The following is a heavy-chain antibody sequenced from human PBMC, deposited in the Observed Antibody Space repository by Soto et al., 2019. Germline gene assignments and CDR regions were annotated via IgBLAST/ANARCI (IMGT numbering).Heavy chain of an antibody. Sequence: ASVKVSCKASGYTFTSYYMHWVRQAPGQGLEWMGIINPSGGSTSYAQKFQGRVTMTRDTSTSTVYMELSSLRSEDTAVYYCAREYPDSSGYHNWFDPWGQGTQVTVSS. CDR3: AREYPDSSGYHNWFDP. CDR2: INPSGGST. D-gene: IGHD3-22*01. J-gene: IGHJ5*02. V-gene: IGHV1-46*01. CDR1: GYTFTSYY.